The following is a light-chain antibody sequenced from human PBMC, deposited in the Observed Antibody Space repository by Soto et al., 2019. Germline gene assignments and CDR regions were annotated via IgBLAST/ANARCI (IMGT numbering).Light chain of an antibody. CDR2: EVS. Sequence: QSALTQPASVSGSPGQSITISCTGTSSDVGGYNYVSWYQQHPGKVPKLIIYEVSNRPPGVSNRFSGSQSGNTASLTISGLQAEYEADYYCRSYTTSSTLLFGGGTKVTVL. V-gene: IGLV2-14*01. CDR3: RSYTTSSTLL. CDR1: SSDVGGYNY. J-gene: IGLJ2*01.